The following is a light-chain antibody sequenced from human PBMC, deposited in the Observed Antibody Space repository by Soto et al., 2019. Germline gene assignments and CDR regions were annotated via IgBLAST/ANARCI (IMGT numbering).Light chain of an antibody. CDR1: QSISVW. V-gene: IGKV1-5*03. J-gene: IGKJ1*01. CDR3: QQYDSYPWT. Sequence: DIQMTQSPSTLSAFVGDRVTITCRASQSISVWLAWYQQKPGKAPKLLMYKASSLESGVPSRLSGSGSGTDLTLTISSLQSDDFATYYCQQYDSYPWTFGQGTKVEIK. CDR2: KAS.